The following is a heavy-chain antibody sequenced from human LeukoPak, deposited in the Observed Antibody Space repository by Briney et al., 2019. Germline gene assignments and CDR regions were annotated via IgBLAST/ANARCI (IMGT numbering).Heavy chain of an antibody. CDR2: MSYTGIA. V-gene: IGHV4-39*07. CDR3: ARGGSGSGA. CDR1: GGSISSSGSF. J-gene: IGHJ5*02. D-gene: IGHD3-10*01. Sequence: SETLSLTCTVSGGSISSSGSFWGWIRQPPGKGPDWIGSMSYTGIAYYNPSLKSRVTISVDTSTNKFSLKLNSVTAADTAVYYCARGGSGSGAWGQGTLVTVSS.